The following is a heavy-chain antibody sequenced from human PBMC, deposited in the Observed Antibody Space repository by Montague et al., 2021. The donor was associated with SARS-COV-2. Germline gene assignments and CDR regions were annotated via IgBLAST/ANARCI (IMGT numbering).Heavy chain of an antibody. CDR3: SWNTYFDLASICYYVMDF. D-gene: IGHD3-9*01. J-gene: IGHJ6*02. V-gene: IGHV4-59*08. CDR2: IYYSGST. CDR1: GGSINNYY. Sequence: SETLSLTCAVSGGSINNYYWSWIRQPPGRGLEWIGDIYYSGSTEYSLSLKSRVTISIDTSTNQFSLRLNSVTAADTAVDVCSWNTYFDLASICYYVMDFWGQGTTVTVSS.